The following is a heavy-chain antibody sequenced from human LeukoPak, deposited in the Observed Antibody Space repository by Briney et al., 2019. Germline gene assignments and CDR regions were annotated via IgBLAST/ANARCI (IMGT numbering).Heavy chain of an antibody. J-gene: IGHJ6*02. V-gene: IGHV1-3*01. CDR3: ARDFGNSGYDPYYYYGMDV. CDR2: INAGNGNT. Sequence: ASVKVSCKASGYTFTSYAMHWVRQAPGQRLEWMGWINAGNGNTKYSQKFQGRVTITRDTSASTAYMELSSLRSEDTAVYYCARDFGNSGYDPYYYYGMDVWGQGTTVTVSS. D-gene: IGHD5-12*01. CDR1: GYTFTSYA.